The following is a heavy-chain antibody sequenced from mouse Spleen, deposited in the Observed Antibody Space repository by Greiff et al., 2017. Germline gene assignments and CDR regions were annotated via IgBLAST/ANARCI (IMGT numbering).Heavy chain of an antibody. V-gene: IGHV5-9-1*01. Sequence: DVKLVESGGGLVKPGGSLKLSCAASGFTFSSYAMSWVRQTPEKRLEWVATISSGGSYTYYPDSVKGRFTISRDNAKNTLYLQMSSLRSEDTAMYYCARGDYGFDDWGQGTTLTVSS. CDR3: ARGDYGFDD. CDR2: ISSGGSYT. J-gene: IGHJ2*01. CDR1: GFTFSSYA. D-gene: IGHD2-4*01.